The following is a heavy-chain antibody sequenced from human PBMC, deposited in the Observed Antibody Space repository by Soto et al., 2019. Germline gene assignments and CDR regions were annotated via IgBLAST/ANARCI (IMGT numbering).Heavy chain of an antibody. D-gene: IGHD5-12*01. CDR3: AIPYSGYDYVGDAFDI. V-gene: IGHV1-8*01. CDR1: GYTFTSYD. J-gene: IGHJ3*02. Sequence: QVQLVQSGAEVKKPGASLKVSCKASGYTFTSYDINWVRQATGQGLEWMGWMNPNSGNTGYAQKFQGRVTMTRNTSISTAYMELSSLRSEDTAVYYCAIPYSGYDYVGDAFDIWGQGTMVTVSS. CDR2: MNPNSGNT.